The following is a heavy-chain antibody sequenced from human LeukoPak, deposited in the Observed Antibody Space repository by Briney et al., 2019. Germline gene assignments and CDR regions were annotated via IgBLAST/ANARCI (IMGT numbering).Heavy chain of an antibody. V-gene: IGHV4-39*01. J-gene: IGHJ4*02. CDR2: IFHSGTT. CDR1: GGSISSSSYY. D-gene: IGHD5-24*01. Sequence: SETLSLTCTVSGGSISSSSYYWGWIRQPPGKGLEWIGNIFHSGTTYYDPSLKSRVIISVDTSKNQFSLKLSSVTAADTALYYCARHNFRNGYNRPFDYWGQGTLVTVSS. CDR3: ARHNFRNGYNRPFDY.